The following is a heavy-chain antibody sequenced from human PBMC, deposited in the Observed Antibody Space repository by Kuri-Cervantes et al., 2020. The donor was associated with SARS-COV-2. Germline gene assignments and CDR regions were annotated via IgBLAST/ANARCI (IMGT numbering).Heavy chain of an antibody. CDR3: ARGAGEAPIYYYYMDV. D-gene: IGHD2-21*01. CDR1: GFTFSSYS. Sequence: GESLKTSCAASGFTFSSYSMNWVRQASGKALEWVSSISGSGSYIYYADSVKGRFTISKESGENSLYLQMNSLRGDDTAVYYCARGAGEAPIYYYYMDVWGKGTTVTVSS. V-gene: IGHV3-21*01. CDR2: ISGSGSYI. J-gene: IGHJ6*03.